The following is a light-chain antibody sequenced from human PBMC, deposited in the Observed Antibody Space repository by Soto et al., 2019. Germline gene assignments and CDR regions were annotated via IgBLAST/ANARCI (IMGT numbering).Light chain of an antibody. CDR2: DAS. CDR1: QSISAW. Sequence: DIQMTQSPSTLSASVGDRVTITCRASQSISAWLAWYQQKPGQAPKLLIYDASSLESGVPSRFSGSGSGTEFTLTISSLQPDDFATYSCQQDNSNSPTFGRGNKVEIK. J-gene: IGKJ1*01. V-gene: IGKV1-5*01. CDR3: QQDNSNSPT.